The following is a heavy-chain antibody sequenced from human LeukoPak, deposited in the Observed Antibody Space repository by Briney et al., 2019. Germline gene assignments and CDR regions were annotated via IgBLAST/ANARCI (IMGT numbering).Heavy chain of an antibody. CDR2: IKPDGSEK. D-gene: IGHD1-26*01. CDR1: GFTFSSYW. V-gene: IGHV3-7*01. Sequence: PGGSLRLSCTASGFTFSSYWMTWVRQAPGKGLESVANIKPDGSEKYYVDSVKGRFTISRDNAKNTLYLQMNSLRAEDTAVYYCARGWELTTVDYYYMDVWGKGTTVTVSS. J-gene: IGHJ6*03. CDR3: ARGWELTTVDYYYMDV.